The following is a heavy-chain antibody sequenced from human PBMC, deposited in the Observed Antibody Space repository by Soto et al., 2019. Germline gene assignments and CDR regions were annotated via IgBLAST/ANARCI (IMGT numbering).Heavy chain of an antibody. J-gene: IGHJ4*02. V-gene: IGHV1-69*04. CDR1: GGTFSSYT. CDR2: IIPILGIA. Sequence: ASVKVSCKASGGTFSSYTISWVRQAPGQGLEWMGRIIPILGIANYAQKFQGRVTITADKSTSTAYMELSSLRSEDTAVYYCARDRGYDIRTTSFDYWGQGTLVTVSS. CDR3: ARDRGYDIRTTSFDY. D-gene: IGHD3-9*01.